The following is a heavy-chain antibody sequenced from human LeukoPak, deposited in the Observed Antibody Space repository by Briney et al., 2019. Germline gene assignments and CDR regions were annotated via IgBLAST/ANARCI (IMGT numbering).Heavy chain of an antibody. J-gene: IGHJ3*02. V-gene: IGHV4-4*07. Sequence: SETLSLTCKVSGGSISGYYWAWIRQPAGKGLEWIGRIYPSGSTNYNPSLKSRVSMSIDTSKNQFSLNLSSVTAADTAVYYCARDYFRKGNAFDICGQGTVVTVSS. CDR1: GGSISGYY. D-gene: IGHD2/OR15-2a*01. CDR3: ARDYFRKGNAFDI. CDR2: IYPSGST.